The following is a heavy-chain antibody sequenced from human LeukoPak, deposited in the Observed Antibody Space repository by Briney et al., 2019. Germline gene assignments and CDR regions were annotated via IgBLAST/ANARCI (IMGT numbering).Heavy chain of an antibody. J-gene: IGHJ4*02. Sequence: GGSLRLSCAASGFTFSSYSMNWVRQAPGKGLEWVSSISSSSSYIYYADSVKGRFTISRDNAKNSLYLQMNSLRAEDTAVYYCARDLPGSSRFGYWGQGTLVTVSS. CDR3: ARDLPGSSRFGY. CDR1: GFTFSSYS. D-gene: IGHD1-26*01. V-gene: IGHV3-21*01. CDR2: ISSSSSYI.